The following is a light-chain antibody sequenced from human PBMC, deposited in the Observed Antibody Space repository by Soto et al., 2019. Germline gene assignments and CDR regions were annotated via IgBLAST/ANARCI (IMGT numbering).Light chain of an antibody. CDR3: TSYAGSNNYV. CDR1: SSDVGGYNL. CDR2: EVS. V-gene: IGLV2-8*01. Sequence: QSVLTQPPSASGSPGQSVTISCTGTSSDVGGYNLVSWYQQHPGNAPKVIIYEVSKRPSGVPDRFSGSKSGNTASLTVSGLQAEDEVDYYCTSYAGSNNYVFGTGTKVTVL. J-gene: IGLJ1*01.